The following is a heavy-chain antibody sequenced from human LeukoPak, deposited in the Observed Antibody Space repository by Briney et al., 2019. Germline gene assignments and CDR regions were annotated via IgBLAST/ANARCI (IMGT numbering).Heavy chain of an antibody. CDR1: GFTVSSSY. J-gene: IGHJ6*02. CDR2: IYSDGRT. V-gene: IGHV3-66*01. CDR3: ARGNLVDYNYYGMDV. Sequence: GGSLRLSCGASGFTVSSSYMNWVRQSPGKGLEWVSVIYSDGRTYYADSVKGRFTISRDNYKNTLYPQMNSLRAEDTAVYYCARGNLVDYNYYGMDVWGQGTTVTVSS. D-gene: IGHD2-15*01.